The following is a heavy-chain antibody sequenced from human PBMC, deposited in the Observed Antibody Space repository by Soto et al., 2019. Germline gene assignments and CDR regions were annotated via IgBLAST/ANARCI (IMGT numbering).Heavy chain of an antibody. CDR1: GGTFSSYA. CDR2: IIPIFGTA. V-gene: IGHV1-69*01. Sequence: QVQLVQSGAEVKKPGSSVKVSCKASGGTFSSYAISWVRQAPGQGLEWMGGIIPIFGTANYAQKFQGRVTITADESTSTAYMELSSLRSEDTAVYYCATWPKVTTPAYYYYYGMDVWGQGTTVTVSS. J-gene: IGHJ6*02. D-gene: IGHD4-4*01. CDR3: ATWPKVTTPAYYYYYGMDV.